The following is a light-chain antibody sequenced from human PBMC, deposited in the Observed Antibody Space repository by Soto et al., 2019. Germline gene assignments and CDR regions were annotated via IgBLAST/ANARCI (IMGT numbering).Light chain of an antibody. Sequence: EIVLTQSPATLSLSPGERATLSCRASQSVSSYLAWYQQKPGQAPRLLFYDASSRATGIPARFSGSGSGTDFTLTISSLEPEDFAVYYCQQRSNWPYTFGQGTKLEIK. CDR2: DAS. V-gene: IGKV3-11*01. CDR3: QQRSNWPYT. CDR1: QSVSSY. J-gene: IGKJ2*01.